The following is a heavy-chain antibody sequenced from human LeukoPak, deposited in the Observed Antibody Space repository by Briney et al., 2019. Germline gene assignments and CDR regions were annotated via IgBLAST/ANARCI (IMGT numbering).Heavy chain of an antibody. D-gene: IGHD3-22*01. V-gene: IGHV5-51*01. CDR2: IYPGDSDT. Sequence: GESLKISCKGSGYSFTSYWIGWVRQMPGKGLEWMGIIYPGDSDTRYSPSFQGQVTISADKSISTAYLQWSSLKAADTAVYYCARVRGYYDSTYHDAFDIWGQGTMVTVSS. CDR1: GYSFTSYW. J-gene: IGHJ3*02. CDR3: ARVRGYYDSTYHDAFDI.